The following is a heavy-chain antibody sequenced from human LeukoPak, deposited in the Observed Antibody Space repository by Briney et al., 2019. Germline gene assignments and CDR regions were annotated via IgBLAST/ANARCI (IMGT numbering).Heavy chain of an antibody. D-gene: IGHD3-22*01. Sequence: PGGSLRLSCAASGFTFSSYAMHWVRQAPGKGLEYVSAISSNGGSTYYANSVKGRFTISRDNSKNTLYLQMGSLRAEDMAVYYCAREVTTPGSGYLSRYFDLWGRGTLVTVSS. J-gene: IGHJ2*01. CDR1: GFTFSSYA. CDR3: AREVTTPGSGYLSRYFDL. V-gene: IGHV3-64*01. CDR2: ISSNGGST.